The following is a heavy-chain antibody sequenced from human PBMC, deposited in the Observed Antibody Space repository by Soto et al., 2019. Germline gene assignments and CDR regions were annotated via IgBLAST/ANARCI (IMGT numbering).Heavy chain of an antibody. CDR1: GGSISSGGYY. CDR3: ARDKGYYGSGIGYYYGMDV. CDR2: IYYSGST. Sequence: QVQLQESGPGLVKPSQTLSLTCTVSGGSISSGGYYWSWIRQHPGKGLEWIGYIYYSGSTYYNPSXXRRVTISVDTXXNXFXLKLSSVTAADTAVYYCARDKGYYGSGIGYYYGMDVWGQGTTVTVSS. D-gene: IGHD3-10*01. V-gene: IGHV4-31*03. J-gene: IGHJ6*02.